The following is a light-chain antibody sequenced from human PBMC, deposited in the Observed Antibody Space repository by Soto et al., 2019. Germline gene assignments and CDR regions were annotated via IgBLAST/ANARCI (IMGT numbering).Light chain of an antibody. CDR3: QQTHTSPPT. Sequence: DIQMTQSPSFLSASVGDGVTITCLASQSISDYLAWYQHKPGKAPKLLIYAASSLQSGVPSRFSGSGSGTHFTLTIASLQPEDFATYYCQQTHTSPPTFGGGTKVEIK. V-gene: IGKV1-9*01. J-gene: IGKJ4*01. CDR1: QSISDY. CDR2: AAS.